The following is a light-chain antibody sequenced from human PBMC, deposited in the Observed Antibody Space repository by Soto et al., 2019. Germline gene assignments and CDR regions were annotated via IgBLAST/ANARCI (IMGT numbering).Light chain of an antibody. V-gene: IGKV4-1*01. CDR3: QQYYDVPYS. Sequence: DFVVTQSPDSLALSLGERATINCKSSQSVLYSSNNKNYLGWYQRKPGQPPKLLIYWASTRESGVPDRFVGSGSGTDFTLTITSLQAEDVAVYYCQQYYDVPYSFGQGTKLEIK. CDR2: WAS. CDR1: QSVLYSSNNKNY. J-gene: IGKJ2*03.